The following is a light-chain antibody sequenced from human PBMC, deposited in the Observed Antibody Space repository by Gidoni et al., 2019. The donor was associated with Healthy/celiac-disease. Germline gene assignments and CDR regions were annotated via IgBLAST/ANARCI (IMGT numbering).Light chain of an antibody. Sequence: DIHMTQSPSSLSASLGDRVTITCQASHDIGKYLHWYQQKPGKPPQLLISETSNLQKGVPPRFSGSGTGTDFSLNITNLQSEDFATYYCQQYDNRIFTFGPGTKVNLK. CDR3: QQYDNRIFT. CDR1: HDIGKY. V-gene: IGKV1-33*01. J-gene: IGKJ3*01. CDR2: ETS.